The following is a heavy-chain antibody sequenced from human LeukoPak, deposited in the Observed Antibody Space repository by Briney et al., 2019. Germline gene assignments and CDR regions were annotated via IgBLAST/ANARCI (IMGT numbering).Heavy chain of an antibody. Sequence: SQTLSLTCTVSGGSISSGGYYWSWIRQPPGKGLEWIGYIYHSGSTYYNPSLKSRVTISVDTSKNQFSLKLTSVTAADTAVYYCARGGTAMVTSWGQGTLVTVSS. D-gene: IGHD5-18*01. CDR3: ARGGTAMVTS. CDR1: GGSISSGGYY. CDR2: IYHSGST. J-gene: IGHJ5*02. V-gene: IGHV4-30-2*01.